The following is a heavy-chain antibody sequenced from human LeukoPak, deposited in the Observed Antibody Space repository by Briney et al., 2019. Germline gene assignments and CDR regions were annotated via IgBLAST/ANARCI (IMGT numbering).Heavy chain of an antibody. V-gene: IGHV3-66*02. D-gene: IGHD1-14*01. J-gene: IGHJ6*03. CDR2: IYSDDRA. Sequence: GGSLRLSCVASGFTFRRNVMSWVRQAPGKGLEWVSLIYSDDRAFYADSVKGLFTISRNNSKNTLFLQMSSLKPEDTAIYYCARDLAGFQEPRYYYYMDVWGKGTTVTVSS. CDR1: GFTFRRNV. CDR3: ARDLAGFQEPRYYYYMDV.